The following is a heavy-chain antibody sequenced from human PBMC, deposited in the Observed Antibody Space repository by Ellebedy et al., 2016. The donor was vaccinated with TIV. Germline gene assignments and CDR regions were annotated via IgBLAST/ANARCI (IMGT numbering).Heavy chain of an antibody. CDR3: ARDRNGVFDY. CDR2: ILYDGTNK. Sequence: PGGSLRLSCAASGFTFSDHPMHWVRQAPGKGLAWVALILYDGTNKFYADSVKGRFTVSRDNAKNTLYLQMNSLSAEDTAVYYCARDRNGVFDYWGQGTLVTVSS. V-gene: IGHV3-30-3*01. J-gene: IGHJ4*02. D-gene: IGHD3-10*01. CDR1: GFTFSDHP.